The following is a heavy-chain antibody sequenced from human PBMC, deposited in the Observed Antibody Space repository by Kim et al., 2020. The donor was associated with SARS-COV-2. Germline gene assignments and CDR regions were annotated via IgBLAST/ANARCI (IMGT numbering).Heavy chain of an antibody. CDR1: GFTFSAYT. J-gene: IGHJ4*02. CDR2: ISSSSDYV. CDR3: ARDVDSSGWYDY. D-gene: IGHD6-19*01. Sequence: GGSLRLSCAASGFTFSAYTMTWVRQAPGKGLEWVSSISSSSDYVYYADSVKGRFTISRDNAKKSMFLQLSSLRAGDTALYYCARDVDSSGWYDYWGQGTL. V-gene: IGHV3-21*01.